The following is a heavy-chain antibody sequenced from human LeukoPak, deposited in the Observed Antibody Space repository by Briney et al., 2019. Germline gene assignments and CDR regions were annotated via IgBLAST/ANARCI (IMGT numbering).Heavy chain of an antibody. J-gene: IGHJ5*02. CDR1: GYTFTGYY. V-gene: IGHV1-46*01. D-gene: IGHD3-10*01. Sequence: ASVKVSCKASGYTFTGYYMHWVRQAPGQGLEWMGIINPSGGSTSYAQKFQGRVTMTRDMSTSTDYMELSSLRSEDTAVYYCARAFGSDPFDPWGQGTLVTVSS. CDR2: INPSGGST. CDR3: ARAFGSDPFDP.